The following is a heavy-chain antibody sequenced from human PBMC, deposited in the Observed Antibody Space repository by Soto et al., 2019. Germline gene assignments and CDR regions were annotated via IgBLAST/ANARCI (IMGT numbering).Heavy chain of an antibody. V-gene: IGHV4-31*03. J-gene: IGHJ4*02. CDR2: IYHSGTT. CDR3: ARNGIWSSYDY. CDR1: GGSISSGGYY. D-gene: IGHD6-13*01. Sequence: PSETLSLTCTVSGGSISSGGYYWSWIRQHPGKGLEWIGYIYHSGTTYYNPSLKSRVTISVDTSKNQFSLKLTSVTAEDTAVYYCARNGIWSSYDYWGQGALVTVSS.